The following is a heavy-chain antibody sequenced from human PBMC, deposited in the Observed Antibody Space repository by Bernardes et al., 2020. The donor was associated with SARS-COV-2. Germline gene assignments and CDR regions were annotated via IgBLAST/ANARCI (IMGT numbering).Heavy chain of an antibody. D-gene: IGHD3-9*01. Sequence: SETLSLTCTVSGGSISSYYWSWIRQPPGKGLEWIGYIYYSGSTNYNPSLKSRVTISVDTSKNQFSLKLSSVTAADTAVYYCARAELYYDILTGYHIPYYFDYWGQGTLVTVSS. CDR2: IYYSGST. V-gene: IGHV4-59*01. CDR1: GGSISSYY. CDR3: ARAELYYDILTGYHIPYYFDY. J-gene: IGHJ4*02.